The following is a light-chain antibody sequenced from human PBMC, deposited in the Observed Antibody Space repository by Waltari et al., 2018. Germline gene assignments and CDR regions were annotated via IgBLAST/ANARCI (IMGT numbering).Light chain of an antibody. J-gene: IGLJ2*01. Sequence: QSVLTQSASVSGSPGQSITISCTGTSGDVGAHNYVSWYQQHPGKATQLIIYDVSKRPSGVSNRISASKSGNTASLTISGLQAEDEAHYYCNSYTSSTNVVFGGGTKLTVL. CDR1: SGDVGAHNY. V-gene: IGLV2-14*03. CDR3: NSYTSSTNVV. CDR2: DVS.